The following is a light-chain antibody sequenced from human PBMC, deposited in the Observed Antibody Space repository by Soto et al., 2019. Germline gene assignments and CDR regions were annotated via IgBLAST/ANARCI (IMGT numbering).Light chain of an antibody. CDR1: QTVSTIY. J-gene: IGKJ2*01. CDR2: GAS. Sequence: EIVLTQSPGTLSLSPGERATLSCRASQTVSTIYLAWYQQKPGQAPRLLIYGASSRATGIPDRFSGSGSGTDFTLTISRLEPADSAVYYCQQYGSSQYTFGQGTKLEIK. V-gene: IGKV3-20*01. CDR3: QQYGSSQYT.